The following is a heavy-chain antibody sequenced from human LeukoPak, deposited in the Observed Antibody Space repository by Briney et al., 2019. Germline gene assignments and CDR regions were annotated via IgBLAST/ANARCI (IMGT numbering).Heavy chain of an antibody. V-gene: IGHV4-61*02. CDR3: AREDDSGDITNDWFDP. Sequence: SETLSLTCTVSGGSISSGSYYWSWIRQPAGKGLEWIGRIYTSGSTNYNPSLKSRVTISVDTSKNQFSLKLSSVTAADTAVYYCAREDDSGDITNDWFDPWGQGTLVTVSS. D-gene: IGHD1-26*01. J-gene: IGHJ5*02. CDR2: IYTSGST. CDR1: GGSISSGSYY.